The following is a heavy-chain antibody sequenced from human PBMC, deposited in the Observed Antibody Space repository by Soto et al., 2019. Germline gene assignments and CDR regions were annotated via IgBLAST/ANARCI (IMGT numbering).Heavy chain of an antibody. J-gene: IGHJ5*02. CDR3: ARGLYHYSSGWTGLNWFDP. CDR2: INHSGST. Sequence: SETLSLTCAVYGGSFSGYYWSWIRQPPGKGLEWIGEINHSGSTNYNPSLKSRVTISVDTSKNQFSLKLSSVTAADTAVYYCARGLYHYSSGWTGLNWFDPWGQGTLVTVSS. CDR1: GGSFSGYY. V-gene: IGHV4-34*01. D-gene: IGHD6-19*01.